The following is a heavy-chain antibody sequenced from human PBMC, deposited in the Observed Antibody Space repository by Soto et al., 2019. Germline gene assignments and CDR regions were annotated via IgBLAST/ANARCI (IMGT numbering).Heavy chain of an antibody. D-gene: IGHD3-16*01. Sequence: QVQLVQSGSEVKKPGASVTVSCTASGYDFTNHFIHWVRQAPGQGPEVMVIINPSGGNTSDAQTFQGRLTLTRDTSKSTVYMELSSLSSQDAATYYCARDEVANNGGWHYVGTWYYVGMDVWGRGTTGTVSS. CDR3: ARDEVANNGGWHYVGTWYYVGMDV. CDR1: GYDFTNHF. V-gene: IGHV1-46*01. CDR2: INPSGGNT. J-gene: IGHJ6*02.